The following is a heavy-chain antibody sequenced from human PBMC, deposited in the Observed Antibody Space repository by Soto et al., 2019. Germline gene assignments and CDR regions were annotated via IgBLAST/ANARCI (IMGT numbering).Heavy chain of an antibody. CDR2: INQDGSEK. CDR3: SKSLDY. V-gene: IGHV3-7*01. Sequence: GGSLRLSCAASGFTFNSNWMDWVRQAPGKGLEWVANINQDGSEKNYVDSVKGRFTISRDNAKNSLYLQMSSLTAEDSALYYCSKSLDYWGQGALVTVSS. J-gene: IGHJ4*02. CDR1: GFTFNSNW.